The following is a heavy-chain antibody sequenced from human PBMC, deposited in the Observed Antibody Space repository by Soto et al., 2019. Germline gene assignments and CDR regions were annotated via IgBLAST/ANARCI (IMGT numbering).Heavy chain of an antibody. CDR3: AKDGGSALDY. V-gene: IGHV3-30*18. CDR2: ISYDGSNK. Sequence: QVQLVESGGGVVQPGRSMRLSCAASGFTFSSYGMHWVRQAPGKGLEWVAVISYDGSNKYYADSVKGRFTISRDNSKNTLYLQMNSLRAEDTAVYYCAKDGGSALDYWGQGTLVTVSS. CDR1: GFTFSSYG. J-gene: IGHJ4*02. D-gene: IGHD6-19*01.